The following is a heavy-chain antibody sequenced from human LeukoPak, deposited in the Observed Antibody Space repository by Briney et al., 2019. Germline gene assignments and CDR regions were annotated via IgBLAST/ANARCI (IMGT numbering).Heavy chain of an antibody. D-gene: IGHD4-17*01. J-gene: IGHJ4*02. Sequence: GASVKVSCKVSGYSLSELTMHWVRHAPGKGLEWMGGFDHGMAETSYAEKFQGRITMTEDTSTDTAYMELSSLRSEDTAVYYCAPGHEYGLLDYWGQGTLVTVSS. CDR1: GYSLSELT. V-gene: IGHV1-24*01. CDR3: APGHEYGLLDY. CDR2: FDHGMAET.